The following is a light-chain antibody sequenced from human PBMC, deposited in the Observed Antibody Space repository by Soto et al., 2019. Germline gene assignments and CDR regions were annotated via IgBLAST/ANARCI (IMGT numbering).Light chain of an antibody. CDR1: SSDVGGYNY. CDR2: EVS. J-gene: IGLJ1*01. Sequence: QSVLTQPASVSGSPGQSTTISCTGTSSDVGGYNYVSWYQHHPGKAPKLMIYEVSNRPSGVSNRFSGSKSGNTASLTISGLQAEDEADYYCSSYTSSSTRVFGTGTKLTVL. CDR3: SSYTSSSTRV. V-gene: IGLV2-14*01.